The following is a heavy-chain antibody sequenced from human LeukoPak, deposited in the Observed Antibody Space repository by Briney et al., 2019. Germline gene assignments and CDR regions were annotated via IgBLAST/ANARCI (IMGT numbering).Heavy chain of an antibody. D-gene: IGHD5-12*01. V-gene: IGHV3-30*04. CDR1: GFTFNSYA. CDR3: ARDQLAYSGYDTLFDY. CDR2: ISYDGSNK. J-gene: IGHJ4*02. Sequence: RPGGSLRLSCAASGFTFNSYAIHWVRQAPGKGLEWVAVISYDGSNKYYAESVKGRFTISRDNSKNTLYLQLNSLRPDDTAVYYCARDQLAYSGYDTLFDYWGQGTLVTVSS.